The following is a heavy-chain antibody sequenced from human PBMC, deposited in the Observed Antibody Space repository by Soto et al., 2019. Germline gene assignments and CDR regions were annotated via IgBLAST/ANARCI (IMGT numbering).Heavy chain of an antibody. CDR2: IDPSDSYT. D-gene: IGHD6-13*01. J-gene: IGHJ6*02. CDR1: GYSFTSYW. Sequence: HGESLKLSCKGSGYSFTSYWISWVRQMPGKGLEWMGRIDPSDSYTNYSPSFQGHVTISADKSISTAYLQWSSLKASDTAMYYCASGYSSSSGVDYYYGMDVWGQGTTVTVSS. CDR3: ASGYSSSSGVDYYYGMDV. V-gene: IGHV5-10-1*01.